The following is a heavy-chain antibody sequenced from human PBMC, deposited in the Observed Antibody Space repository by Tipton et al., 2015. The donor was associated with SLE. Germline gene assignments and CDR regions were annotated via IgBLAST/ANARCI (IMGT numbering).Heavy chain of an antibody. Sequence: QLVQSGGGVVQPGRSLRLSCAASGFTFSSYAMHWVRQAPGKGLEWVAVISNDGSRAFLADSVKGRFTISRDSSENTLYLQLNSLRAEDTAVYYCARRAGDVDYYYYYPMDVWGQGTTVTVSS. J-gene: IGHJ6*02. CDR3: ARRAGDVDYYYYYPMDV. D-gene: IGHD7-27*01. CDR2: ISNDGSRA. CDR1: GFTFSSYA. V-gene: IGHV3-30-3*01.